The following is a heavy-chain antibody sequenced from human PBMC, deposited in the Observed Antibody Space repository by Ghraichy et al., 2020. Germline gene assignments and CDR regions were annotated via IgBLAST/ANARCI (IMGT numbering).Heavy chain of an antibody. Sequence: SETLSLTCAVSGYSISSGYYWGWIRQPPGKGLEWIGSIYHSGSTYYNPSLKSRVTISVDTSKNQFSLKLSSVTAADTAVYYCARLSIAAAGTEFDYWGQGTLVTVSS. CDR2: IYHSGST. CDR3: ARLSIAAAGTEFDY. D-gene: IGHD6-13*01. CDR1: GYSISSGYY. J-gene: IGHJ4*02. V-gene: IGHV4-38-2*01.